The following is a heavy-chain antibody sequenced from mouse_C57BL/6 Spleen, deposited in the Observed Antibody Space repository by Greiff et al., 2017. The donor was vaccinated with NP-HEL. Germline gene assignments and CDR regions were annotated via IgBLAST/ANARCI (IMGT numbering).Heavy chain of an antibody. Sequence: VQLQQSGAELVRPGSSVKLSCKASGYTFTSYWMHWVKQRPIQGLEWIGNIDPSDSETHYNQKFKDKATLTVDKSSSTAYMQLSSLTSEDSAVYYCARRSNYYFDYWGQGTTLTVSA. CDR2: IDPSDSET. J-gene: IGHJ2*01. CDR3: ARRSNYYFDY. CDR1: GYTFTSYW. V-gene: IGHV1-52*01. D-gene: IGHD2-5*01.